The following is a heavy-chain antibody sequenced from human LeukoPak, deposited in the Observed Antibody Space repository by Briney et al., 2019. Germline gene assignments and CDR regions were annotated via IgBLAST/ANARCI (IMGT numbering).Heavy chain of an antibody. CDR1: GGSFSGYY. D-gene: IGHD6-19*01. V-gene: IGHV4-34*01. CDR3: AREPVAGPGGGFDY. Sequence: SETLSLTCAVYGGSFSGYYWSWIRQPPGKGLEWIGEINHSGSTNYNPSLKSRVTISVDTSKNQFSLKLSSVTAADTAVYYCAREPVAGPGGGFDYWGQGTLVAVSS. J-gene: IGHJ4*02. CDR2: INHSGST.